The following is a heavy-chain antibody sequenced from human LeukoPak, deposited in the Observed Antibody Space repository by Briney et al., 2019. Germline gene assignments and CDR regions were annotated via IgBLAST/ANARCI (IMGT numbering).Heavy chain of an antibody. Sequence: ASVKVSCKASGYMFTNYGISWVRQAPGQGLGWMGWISAYNYNTNYAQKFQNRVTMTTDTSTSTAYMELRSLRSDDTAVYYCARDAGVLGYFDYWGQGTLVTVSS. CDR2: ISAYNYNT. J-gene: IGHJ4*02. D-gene: IGHD2-8*01. CDR1: GYMFTNYG. V-gene: IGHV1-18*01. CDR3: ARDAGVLGYFDY.